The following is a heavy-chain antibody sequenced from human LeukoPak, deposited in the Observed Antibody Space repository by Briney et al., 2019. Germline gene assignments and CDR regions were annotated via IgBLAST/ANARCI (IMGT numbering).Heavy chain of an antibody. V-gene: IGHV4-61*08. CDR1: GGSISSGDYY. CDR2: IYYSGST. CDR3: ARGLWGDNYFDY. Sequence: PSETLSLTCTVSGGSISSGDYYWSWIRQPPGKGLEWIGYIYYSGSTNYNPSLKSRVTISVDTSKNQFSLKLSSVTAADTAVYYCARGLWGDNYFDYWGQGTLVTVSS. D-gene: IGHD2-21*01. J-gene: IGHJ4*02.